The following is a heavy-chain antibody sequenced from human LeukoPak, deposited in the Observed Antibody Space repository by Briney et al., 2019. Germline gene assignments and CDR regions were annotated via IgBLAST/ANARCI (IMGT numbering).Heavy chain of an antibody. D-gene: IGHD1-26*01. V-gene: IGHV3-23*01. J-gene: IGHJ6*01. CDR1: GFTFSGFA. CDR2: ISGSGDNT. Sequence: GGSLRLSCAASGFTFSGFAMSLVRRTPGKGLEWVSGISGSGDNTLYADSVKGRFTISRDNSKNTLYLEMNSLRAEDTAIYYCAKMKGHPLPKYYMDVWGQGTTVTVSS. CDR3: AKMKGHPLPKYYMDV.